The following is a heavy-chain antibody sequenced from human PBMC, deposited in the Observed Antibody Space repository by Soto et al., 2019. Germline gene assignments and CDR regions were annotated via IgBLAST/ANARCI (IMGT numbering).Heavy chain of an antibody. D-gene: IGHD6-19*01. V-gene: IGHV3-48*02. CDR3: ARDHDSSGWYDAFDI. Sequence: EVQLVESGGGLVQPGGSLRLSCAASGFTFSSYSMNWVRQAPGKGLEWVSYISSSSSTIYYADSVKGRFTISRDNAKNSQYLQMNSLGDEDTAVYYCARDHDSSGWYDAFDIWGQGTMVTVSS. CDR2: ISSSSSTI. CDR1: GFTFSSYS. J-gene: IGHJ3*02.